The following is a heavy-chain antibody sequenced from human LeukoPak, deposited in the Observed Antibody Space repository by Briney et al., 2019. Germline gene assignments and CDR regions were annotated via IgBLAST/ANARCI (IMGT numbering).Heavy chain of an antibody. J-gene: IGHJ4*02. CDR1: GGALSSYD. D-gene: IGHD1-7*01. Sequence: SGTLSLTSTVSGGALSSYDWSWIPQPAGKGLEWIGRIYTSGSTNYNPSLKSRVTMSVDTSKNQFSLKLSSVTAADTAVYYCAREEAGTAFDYWGQGTLVTVSS. V-gene: IGHV4-4*07. CDR3: AREEAGTAFDY. CDR2: IYTSGST.